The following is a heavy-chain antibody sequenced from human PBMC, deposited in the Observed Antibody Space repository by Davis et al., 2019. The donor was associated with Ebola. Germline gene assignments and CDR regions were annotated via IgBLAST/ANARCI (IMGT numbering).Heavy chain of an antibody. D-gene: IGHD3-10*01. V-gene: IGHV4-34*01. CDR3: ARTNPRITMVRGAMFDY. Sequence: LRPSCAVYGGSLSSYYWSWVRQPPGKGLEWIGEINHIGTTSYSPSLKSRAPLSVDMSKNQFSLRLSSVTAADTAVYYCARTNPRITMVRGAMFDYWGQGTLVTVSS. CDR2: INHIGTT. CDR1: GGSLSSYY. J-gene: IGHJ4*02.